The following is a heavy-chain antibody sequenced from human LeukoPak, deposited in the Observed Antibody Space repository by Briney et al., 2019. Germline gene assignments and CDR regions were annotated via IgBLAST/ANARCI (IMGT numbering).Heavy chain of an antibody. J-gene: IGHJ3*02. CDR1: GGSISSGSYF. CDR2: IYTRGST. Sequence: PSQTLSLTCTVSGGSISSGSYFWSWIRQPAGKGLEWIGRIYTRGSTTYNPSLKSRLTISLDTSTNQFSLRLSSVTAADTAVYYCARGPWPHDAFDIWGQGTLVTVSS. V-gene: IGHV4-61*02. CDR3: ARGPWPHDAFDI.